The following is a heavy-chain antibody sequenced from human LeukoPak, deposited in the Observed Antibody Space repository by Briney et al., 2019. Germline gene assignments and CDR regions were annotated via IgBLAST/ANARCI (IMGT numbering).Heavy chain of an antibody. CDR2: IYPGDSDT. CDR1: GYSFTSYW. CDR3: ATPPRGYYGSGSYPEYFQH. Sequence: GESLKISCKGSGYSFTSYWIGWVRQMPGKGLEWMGIIYPGDSDTRYSPSFQGQVTISADKSISTAYLQWSSLKASDTAMYYSATPPRGYYGSGSYPEYFQHWGQGTLVTVSS. V-gene: IGHV5-51*01. D-gene: IGHD3-10*01. J-gene: IGHJ1*01.